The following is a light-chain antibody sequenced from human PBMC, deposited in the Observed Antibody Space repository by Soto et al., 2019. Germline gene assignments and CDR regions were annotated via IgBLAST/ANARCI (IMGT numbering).Light chain of an antibody. CDR3: QQYGSSPWT. Sequence: EIVLTQSPGTLSLSPGERATLSCRASQSVSGRYLAWYQQKPGQAPRLLIYGASSRATGTPDRFSGSGSGTDFTLIIRRLEPEDLAVYYCQQYGSSPWTFGQGTKVEIK. J-gene: IGKJ1*01. CDR1: QSVSGRY. V-gene: IGKV3-20*01. CDR2: GAS.